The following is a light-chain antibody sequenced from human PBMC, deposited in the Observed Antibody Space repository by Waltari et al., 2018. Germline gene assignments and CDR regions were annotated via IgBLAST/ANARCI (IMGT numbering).Light chain of an antibody. V-gene: IGLV2-23*01. J-gene: IGLJ3*02. Sequence: QSALTQPASVSGSPGQSITISCTGSSSDVGSYHLFSWYQQHPGKAPKLMIYEGSKRPSGVSNRFSGSKCDNTASLTISGLQAEDEAHYYCCSYAGSSAPRVFGGGTKLTVL. CDR1: SSDVGSYHL. CDR2: EGS. CDR3: CSYAGSSAPRV.